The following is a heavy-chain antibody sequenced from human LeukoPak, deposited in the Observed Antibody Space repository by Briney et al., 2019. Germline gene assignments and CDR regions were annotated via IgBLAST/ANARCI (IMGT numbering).Heavy chain of an antibody. CDR2: IYTSGST. CDR1: GGSISSYY. D-gene: IGHD3-3*01. V-gene: IGHV4-4*07. Sequence: SETLSLTCTVSGGSISSYYWSWIRQPAGKGLEWIGRIYTSGSTNYNPSLKSRVTMSVDTSKNQFSLKLSSVTAADTALYYCARSPSPITIFGVVIMGYFDYWGQGTLVTVSS. CDR3: ARSPSPITIFGVVIMGYFDY. J-gene: IGHJ4*02.